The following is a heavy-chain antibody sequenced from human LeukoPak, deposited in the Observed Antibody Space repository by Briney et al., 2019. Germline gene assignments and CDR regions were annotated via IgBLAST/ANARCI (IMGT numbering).Heavy chain of an antibody. CDR1: GFTFSNHW. CDR2: INSDGSNT. CDR3: TSDTVNTAVGIDY. J-gene: IGHJ4*02. V-gene: IGHV3-74*01. D-gene: IGHD5-18*01. Sequence: GGSLRLSCAASGFTFSNHWMHWVRQPPGKGLVWVSRINSDGSNTAYADSVKGRFTIYRDNAKNTLFLQMNSLRAEDAAVYYCTSDTVNTAVGIDYWGQGTLVTVSS.